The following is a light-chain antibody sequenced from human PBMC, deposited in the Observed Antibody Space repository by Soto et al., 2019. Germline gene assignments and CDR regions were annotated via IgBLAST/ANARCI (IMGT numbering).Light chain of an antibody. J-gene: IGKJ3*01. CDR3: QQRSTWPPFS. V-gene: IGKV3D-20*02. CDR2: DAS. CDR1: QSVSSSY. Sequence: EIVLTQSPGTLSLSPGERATLSCRASQSVSSSYLAWYQQKPGQPPRLLIYDASNRATGIPVRFSGSGSGTDFTLTISSLEPEDFAVYYCQQRSTWPPFSFGPGTKVDIK.